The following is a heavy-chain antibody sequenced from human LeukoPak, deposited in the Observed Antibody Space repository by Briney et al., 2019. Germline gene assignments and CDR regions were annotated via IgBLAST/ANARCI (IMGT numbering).Heavy chain of an antibody. CDR1: GGSISSYC. J-gene: IGHJ4*02. CDR3: ARAGRYDFWSGYYSPNYFDY. D-gene: IGHD3-3*01. CDR2: IYYSGST. Sequence: SETLSLTCTVSGGSISSYCWSWIRQPPGKGREWIGYIYYSGSTNYNPSLKSRVTISVDTSKNQFSLKLSSVTAADTAVYYCARAGRYDFWSGYYSPNYFDYWGQGTLVTVSS. V-gene: IGHV4-59*01.